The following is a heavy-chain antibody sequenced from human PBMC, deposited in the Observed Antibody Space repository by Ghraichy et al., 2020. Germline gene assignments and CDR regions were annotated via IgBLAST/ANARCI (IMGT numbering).Heavy chain of an antibody. Sequence: SCTVSGGSISSYYWSWIRQPPGKGLEWIGYIYYSGSTNYNPSLKSRVTISVDTSKNQFSLKLSSVTAADTAVYYCARQGSGGPRGYSGNNWFDPWGQGTLVTVSS. D-gene: IGHD5-12*01. CDR3: ARQGSGGPRGYSGNNWFDP. V-gene: IGHV4-59*08. CDR2: IYYSGST. CDR1: GGSISSYY. J-gene: IGHJ5*02.